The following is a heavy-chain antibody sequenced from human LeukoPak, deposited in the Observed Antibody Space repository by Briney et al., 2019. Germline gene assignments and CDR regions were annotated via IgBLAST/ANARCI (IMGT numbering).Heavy chain of an antibody. J-gene: IGHJ4*02. D-gene: IGHD1-14*01. CDR2: INSDGSST. V-gene: IGHV3-74*01. CDR1: GFTFSSYR. Sequence: PGGSLRLSCAASGFTFSSYRMHWVCQAPGKGLVWVSRINSDGSSTDYADSVKGRFTMSRDNSKNTLFLQMNSLRGDDSAIYYCARVQGGGFRTADYWGQGTLVTVSS. CDR3: ARVQGGGFRTADY.